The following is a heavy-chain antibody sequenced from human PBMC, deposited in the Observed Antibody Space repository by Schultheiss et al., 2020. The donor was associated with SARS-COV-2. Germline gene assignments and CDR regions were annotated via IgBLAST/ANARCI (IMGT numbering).Heavy chain of an antibody. J-gene: IGHJ6*02. CDR2: ISGSGGST. D-gene: IGHD6-13*01. Sequence: GESLKISCAASGFTFSSYGMSWVRQAPGKGLEWVSSISGSGGSTYYADSVKGRFTISRDNSKNTLYLQMNNLRAGDTAVYYCARATSRLGSSSIYYYAMDVWGQGTTVTVSS. CDR1: GFTFSSYG. CDR3: ARATSRLGSSSIYYYAMDV. V-gene: IGHV3-23*01.